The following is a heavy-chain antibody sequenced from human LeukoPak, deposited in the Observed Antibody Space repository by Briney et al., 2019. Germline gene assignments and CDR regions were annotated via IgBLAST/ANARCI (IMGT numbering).Heavy chain of an antibody. CDR3: AKGNSNIAAVIYYFDY. J-gene: IGHJ4*02. CDR2: ISGSGGST. V-gene: IGHV3-23*01. CDR1: GFTFGSYA. D-gene: IGHD6-13*01. Sequence: GGSLRLSCAASGFTFGSYAMSWVRQAPGKGLEWVSGISGSGGSTYYADSVKGRFTISRDNSKNTLYLQMNSLRAEDTAVYYCAKGNSNIAAVIYYFDYWGQGTLVTVSS.